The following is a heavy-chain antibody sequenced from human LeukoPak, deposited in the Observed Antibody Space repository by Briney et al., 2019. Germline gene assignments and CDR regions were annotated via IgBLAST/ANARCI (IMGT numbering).Heavy chain of an antibody. J-gene: IGHJ6*02. CDR1: GFTFTSYS. V-gene: IGHV3-7*04. CDR2: IKQDESEK. CDR3: ARGLIAAAATGYYYSYGMDV. D-gene: IGHD6-13*01. Sequence: GGSLRLSCAASGFTFTSYSMNWVRQALGKGLEWLANIKQDESEKYYADSAEGRFTISRDNAKNSVYLKMSSLRAEDSAVYYCARGLIAAAATGYYYSYGMDVWGQGTTVTVSS.